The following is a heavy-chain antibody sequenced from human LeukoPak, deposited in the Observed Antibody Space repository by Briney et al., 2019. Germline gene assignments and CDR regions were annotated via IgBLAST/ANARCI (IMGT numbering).Heavy chain of an antibody. V-gene: IGHV3-23*01. CDR1: GFTFSSYA. D-gene: IGHD2-2*02. Sequence: GGSLRLSCAASGFTFSSYAMSWVRQAPGKGLEWVSAISGSGGSTYYADSVKGRFTISRDNSKNTLYLQMNSLRAEDTAVYYCAKVSAYQLLYAWSSWFDHWGQGTLVTVSS. CDR2: ISGSGGST. CDR3: AKVSAYQLLYAWSSWFDH. J-gene: IGHJ5*02.